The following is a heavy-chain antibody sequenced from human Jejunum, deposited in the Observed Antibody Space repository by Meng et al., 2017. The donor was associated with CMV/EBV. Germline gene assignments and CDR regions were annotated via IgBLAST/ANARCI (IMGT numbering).Heavy chain of an antibody. CDR3: ATSNAAAGNS. CDR1: GFPFSSCW. J-gene: IGHJ5*01. V-gene: IGHV3-7*01. D-gene: IGHD6-13*01. CDR2: IKQDGSAI. Sequence: CAASGFPFSSCWMSWVRQAPGKGLEWVANIKQDGSAIHYVDSVKGRFTISRDNAKNSLYLQMTSLTGEDTAVYYCATSNAAAGNSWGHGTLVTVSS.